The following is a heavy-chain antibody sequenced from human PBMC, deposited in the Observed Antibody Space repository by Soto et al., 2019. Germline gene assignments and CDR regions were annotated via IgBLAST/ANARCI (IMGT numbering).Heavy chain of an antibody. CDR3: ARELGGNSAYYYYGMDV. CDR1: GYTFTSYG. D-gene: IGHD2-21*02. Sequence: QVQLVQSGAEVKKPGASVKVSCKASGYTFTSYGISWVRQAPGQGLEWMGWISAYNGNTKYAKKLQGRVTMTTDTSTSTAYMELRSLRSDDTAVYYCARELGGNSAYYYYGMDVWGQGTTVNVSS. V-gene: IGHV1-18*04. CDR2: ISAYNGNT. J-gene: IGHJ6*02.